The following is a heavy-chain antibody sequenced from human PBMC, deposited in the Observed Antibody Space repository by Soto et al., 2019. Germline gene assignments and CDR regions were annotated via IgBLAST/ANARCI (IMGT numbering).Heavy chain of an antibody. Sequence: GGSLRLSCAASGFTFSSYAMSWVRQAPGKGLEWVSAISGSGGSTYYADSVKGRFTISRDNSKNTLYLQMNSLRAEDTAVYYCAKARRLWFGELLHFDYWGQGTLVTVSS. CDR1: GFTFSSYA. V-gene: IGHV3-23*01. D-gene: IGHD3-10*01. J-gene: IGHJ4*02. CDR2: ISGSGGST. CDR3: AKARRLWFGELLHFDY.